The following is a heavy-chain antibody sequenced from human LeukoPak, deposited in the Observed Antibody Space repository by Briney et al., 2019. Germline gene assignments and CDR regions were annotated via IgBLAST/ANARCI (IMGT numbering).Heavy chain of an antibody. CDR2: IIPIFGTA. Sequence: VASVKVSCKATGGTFSSYAISWVRQAPGQGLEWMGGIIPIFGTANYAQKFQGRVTITADESTSTAYMELSSLRSEDTAVYYCARHIAARDLDYWGQGTLVAVSS. CDR3: ARHIAARDLDY. J-gene: IGHJ4*02. CDR1: GGTFSSYA. D-gene: IGHD6-6*01. V-gene: IGHV1-69*13.